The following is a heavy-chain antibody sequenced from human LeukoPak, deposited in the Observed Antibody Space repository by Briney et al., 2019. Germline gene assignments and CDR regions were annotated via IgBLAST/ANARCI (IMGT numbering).Heavy chain of an antibody. D-gene: IGHD6-13*01. V-gene: IGHV3-23*01. J-gene: IGHJ4*02. CDR2: ISGSGGST. CDR1: GFTFSSYS. CDR3: AGSSSWGIGDY. Sequence: PGGSLRLSCAASGFTFSSYSMNWVRQAPGKGLEWVSAISGSGGSTYYADSVKGRFTISRDNSKNTLYLQMNSLRAEDTAVYYCAGSSSWGIGDYWGQGTLVTVSS.